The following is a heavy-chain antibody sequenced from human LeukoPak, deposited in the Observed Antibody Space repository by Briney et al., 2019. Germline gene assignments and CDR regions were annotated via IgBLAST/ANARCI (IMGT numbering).Heavy chain of an antibody. CDR3: ARDLSSSGYYD. J-gene: IGHJ4*02. CDR2: IYSGGST. V-gene: IGHV3-53*01. D-gene: IGHD3-22*01. Sequence: GGSLRLSCAASGFTVSSNYMSWVRQAPGKGLEWVSVIYSGGSTYYADSVKGRFTISRDNSKNTLYLQMNSLRAEDTAVYYCARDLSSSGYYDWGQGTLVTVSS. CDR1: GFTVSSNY.